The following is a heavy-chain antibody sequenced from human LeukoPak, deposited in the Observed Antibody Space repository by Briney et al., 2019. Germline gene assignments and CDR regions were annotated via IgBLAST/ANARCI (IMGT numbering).Heavy chain of an antibody. CDR2: LYHPDST. Sequence: PSETLSLTCGVSGYPINNAYYWVWIRQPPGKGLEWIGSLYHPDSTYYNPSLKSRVTISVDTSKNQFSLKLSSVTAADTAVYYCARGEAAYDFWSGDLDYWGQGTLVTVSS. D-gene: IGHD3-3*01. J-gene: IGHJ4*02. V-gene: IGHV4-38-2*01. CDR1: GYPINNAYY. CDR3: ARGEAAYDFWSGDLDY.